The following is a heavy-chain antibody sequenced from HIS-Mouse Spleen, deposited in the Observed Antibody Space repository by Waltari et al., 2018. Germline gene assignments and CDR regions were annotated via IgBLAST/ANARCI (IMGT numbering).Heavy chain of an antibody. D-gene: IGHD2-21*02. Sequence: QVQLVQSGAEVKKPGASVKVSCKASGYTFTGYYMHWVRQAPGQGLEWMEWINPNSGGTKYAQKFQGRVTMTRDTSISTAYMELSRLRSDDTAVYYCARGPNCGGDSRNAFDIWGQGTMVTVSS. CDR2: INPNSGGT. J-gene: IGHJ3*02. V-gene: IGHV1-2*02. CDR3: ARGPNCGGDSRNAFDI. CDR1: GYTFTGYY.